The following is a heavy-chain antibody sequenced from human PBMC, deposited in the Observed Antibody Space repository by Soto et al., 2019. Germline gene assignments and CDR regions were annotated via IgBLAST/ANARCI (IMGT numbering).Heavy chain of an antibody. V-gene: IGHV4-59*01. Sequence: TSETLSLTCTVSGGSISSYYWSWIRQPPGKGLEWIGYIYYSGSTNYNPSLKSRVTISVDTSKNQFSLKLSSVTAADTAVYYCARGYYYDSSAPFDYWGQGTLVTVSS. CDR1: GGSISSYY. CDR3: ARGYYYDSSAPFDY. CDR2: IYYSGST. J-gene: IGHJ4*02. D-gene: IGHD3-22*01.